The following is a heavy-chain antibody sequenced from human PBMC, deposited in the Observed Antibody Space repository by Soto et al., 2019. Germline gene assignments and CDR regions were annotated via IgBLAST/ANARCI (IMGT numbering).Heavy chain of an antibody. D-gene: IGHD3-16*02. J-gene: IGHJ3*02. CDR1: GFTFSSYS. V-gene: IGHV3-48*02. Sequence: GGSLSLSCAASGFTFSSYSMNWVRQAPGKGLEWVSYISSSSSTIYYADSVKGRFTISRDNTKNSLYLQMNSLRDDDTAVYYCARDYSHDYVWGSYRYDAFDIWGQGTMVTVSS. CDR3: ARDYSHDYVWGSYRYDAFDI. CDR2: ISSSSSTI.